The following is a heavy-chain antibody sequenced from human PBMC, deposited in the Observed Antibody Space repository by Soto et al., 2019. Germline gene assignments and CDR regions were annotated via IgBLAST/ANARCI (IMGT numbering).Heavy chain of an antibody. CDR2: INSDGSST. CDR1: GFTFSSYW. Sequence: HPGGSLRLSCAASGFTFSSYWMHWFRQAPGKGLVWVSRINSDGSSTSYADSVKGRFTISRDNAKNTLYLQMNSLRAEDTAVYYCARDYQVAVPSAPGIYYYYYYMDVWGKGTTVTVSS. D-gene: IGHD6-19*01. V-gene: IGHV3-74*01. J-gene: IGHJ6*03. CDR3: ARDYQVAVPSAPGIYYYYYYMDV.